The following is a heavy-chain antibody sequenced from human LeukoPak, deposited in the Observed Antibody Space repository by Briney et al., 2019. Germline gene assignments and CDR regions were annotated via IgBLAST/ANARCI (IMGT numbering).Heavy chain of an antibody. CDR2: ISYDGSNK. J-gene: IGHJ4*02. CDR3: ASARALYGYGGYDEPYFDY. Sequence: GGSLRLSCAASGFTFTTSDMHWVRQAPGKGLEWVAVISYDGSNKYYVDSVKGRFTISRDNSKNMLYVQMNSLRPEDTAVYYCASARALYGYGGYDEPYFDYWGQGTLVTVSS. V-gene: IGHV3-30*03. CDR1: GFTFTTSD. D-gene: IGHD5-12*01.